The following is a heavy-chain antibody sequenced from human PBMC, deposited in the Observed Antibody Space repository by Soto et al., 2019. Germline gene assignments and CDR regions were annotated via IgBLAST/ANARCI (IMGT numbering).Heavy chain of an antibody. D-gene: IGHD2-21*02. CDR3: ARQRTSVVTQAYFDV. J-gene: IGHJ4*02. CDR1: GXPVSRRSYY. Sequence: XTLYLLCTVTGXPVSRRSYYWGWIRKPPGTGLEWIGSIYYSGSTYNKQSLRSRVSISIDTSKDQFSLKLKSLTAAHTPLYFCARQRTSVVTQAYFDVWGPGSLVTVSS. V-gene: IGHV4-39*01. CDR2: IYYSGST.